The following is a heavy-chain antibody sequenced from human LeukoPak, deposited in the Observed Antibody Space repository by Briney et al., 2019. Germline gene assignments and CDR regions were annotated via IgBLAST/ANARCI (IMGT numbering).Heavy chain of an antibody. CDR3: ASRSGYGSRYYMDV. CDR2: INHSGST. J-gene: IGHJ6*03. V-gene: IGHV4-34*01. Sequence: PSETLSLTCAVYGGSFSGYYWSWIRQPPGKGLEWIGEINHSGSTNYNPSLKSRVTISVDTSKNQFSLKLSSVTAADTAVYYCASRSGYGSRYYMDVWGKGTTVTGSS. CDR1: GGSFSGYY. D-gene: IGHD4-17*01.